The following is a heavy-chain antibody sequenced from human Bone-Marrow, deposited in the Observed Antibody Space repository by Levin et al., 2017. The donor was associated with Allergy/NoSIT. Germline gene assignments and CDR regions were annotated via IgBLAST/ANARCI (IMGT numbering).Heavy chain of an antibody. CDR1: GGSFSGYY. J-gene: IGHJ5*02. D-gene: IGHD3-3*01. CDR2: INHSGST. Sequence: SQTLSLTCAVYGGSFSGYYWSWIRQPPGKGLEWIGEINHSGSTNYNPSLKSRVTISVDTSKNQFSLKLSSVTAADTAVYYCARGRSDFWSGLNWFDPWGQGTLVTVSS. CDR3: ARGRSDFWSGLNWFDP. V-gene: IGHV4-34*01.